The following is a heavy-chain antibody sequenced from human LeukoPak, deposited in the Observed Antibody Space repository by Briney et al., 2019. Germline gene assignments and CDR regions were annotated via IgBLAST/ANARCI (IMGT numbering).Heavy chain of an antibody. Sequence: PGGSLRLSCAASGFTFSSYSMNWVRQAPGKGLGWVSYISSSSSTIYYADSVKGRFTISRGNAKNSLYLHMNSQRAEDTAVYYCARVPHQLLALDYWAQGTVVAVSS. CDR3: ARVPHQLLALDY. CDR2: ISSSSSTI. CDR1: GFTFSSYS. V-gene: IGHV3-48*01. J-gene: IGHJ4*02. D-gene: IGHD2-21*01.